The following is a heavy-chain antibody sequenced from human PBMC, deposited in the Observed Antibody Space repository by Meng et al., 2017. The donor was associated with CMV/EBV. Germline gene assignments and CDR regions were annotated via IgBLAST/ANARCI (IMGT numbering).Heavy chain of an antibody. J-gene: IGHJ6*02. CDR1: GGSISSRSYY. CDR3: ARGPTYYYYYGMDV. V-gene: IGHV4-39*07. Sequence: SETLSLTCTVSGGSISSRSYYWGWIRQPPGKGLEWIGEINHSGSTNYNPSLKSRVTISVDTSKNQFSLKLSSVTAADTAVYYCARGPTYYYYYGMDVWGQGTTVTVSS. CDR2: INHSGST.